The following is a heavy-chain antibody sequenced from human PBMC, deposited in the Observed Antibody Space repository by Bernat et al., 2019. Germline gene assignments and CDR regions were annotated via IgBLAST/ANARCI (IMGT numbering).Heavy chain of an antibody. Sequence: QVQLVESGGGVVQPGRSLRLSCAASGFTFSSYGMHWVRQAPGKGLEWVAVISYDGSNKYYADSVKGRFTISRDNSKNTLYLQMNSLRAEDTAVYYCAKGGELRLAGYFDLWGRGTLVTVSS. CDR2: ISYDGSNK. D-gene: IGHD1-7*01. J-gene: IGHJ2*01. CDR3: AKGGELRLAGYFDL. CDR1: GFTFSSYG. V-gene: IGHV3-30*18.